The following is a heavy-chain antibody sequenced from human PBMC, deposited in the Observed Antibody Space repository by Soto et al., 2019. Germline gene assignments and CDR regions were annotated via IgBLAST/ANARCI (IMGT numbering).Heavy chain of an antibody. D-gene: IGHD3-22*01. V-gene: IGHV3-30-3*01. CDR1: GFTFSSYA. CDR3: ARSDSSGYYGVRGYYGMDV. J-gene: IGHJ6*02. CDR2: ISYDGSNK. Sequence: QVQLVESGGGVVQPGRSLRLSCAASGFTFSSYAMHWVRQAPGKGLEWVAVISYDGSNKYYADSVKGRFTISRDNSKNTLYLQMNSLRAEDTAVYYCARSDSSGYYGVRGYYGMDVWGQGTTVTVSS.